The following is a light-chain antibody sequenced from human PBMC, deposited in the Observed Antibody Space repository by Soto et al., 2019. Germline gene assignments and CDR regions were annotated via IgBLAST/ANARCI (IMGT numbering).Light chain of an antibody. Sequence: DIQMTQSPTSLSASVGDRVTITCRASQGIRNFVAWYQQKPGKAPKLLIYAASTLQSGVPSRFSGSGSGTDFKLPINSLQPEDVATYSCQKYSSVPVFGPGTKVEIK. CDR3: QKYSSVPV. CDR2: AAS. CDR1: QGIRNF. J-gene: IGKJ3*01. V-gene: IGKV1-27*01.